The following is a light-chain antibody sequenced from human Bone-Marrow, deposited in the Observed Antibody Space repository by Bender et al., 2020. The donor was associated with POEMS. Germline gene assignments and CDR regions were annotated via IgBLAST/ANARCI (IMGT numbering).Light chain of an antibody. CDR2: QDN. V-gene: IGLV3-1*01. CDR1: KLGEKY. J-gene: IGLJ2*01. Sequence: SYELTQPPSVSVSPGQTASITCSGDKLGEKYASWYQQRPGQSPVMIIYQDNKRPSGIPERFSGSNSGNTATLTISGTQAVDVADYYCQAWDRTTPVFGGGTKLTVL. CDR3: QAWDRTTPV.